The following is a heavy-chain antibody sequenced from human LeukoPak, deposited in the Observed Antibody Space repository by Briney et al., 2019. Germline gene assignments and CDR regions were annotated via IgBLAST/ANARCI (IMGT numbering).Heavy chain of an antibody. J-gene: IGHJ5*02. CDR2: IISGSGYI. D-gene: IGHD3-16*01. CDR3: AKGLGGRGVFWFDP. Sequence: GGSLRLSCAASGFTFSSCNMNWGRHPPRKGGGGVSSIISGSGYIYYAGSVKGRFTISRDNAKNSLFLQMNSLRADDTAVYYCAKGLGGRGVFWFDPWGQGTLVTVSS. CDR1: GFTFSSCN. V-gene: IGHV3-21*01.